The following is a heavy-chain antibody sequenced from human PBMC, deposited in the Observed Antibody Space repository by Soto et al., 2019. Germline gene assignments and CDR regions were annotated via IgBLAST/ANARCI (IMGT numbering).Heavy chain of an antibody. CDR1: GYSFTAYY. CDR2: INPNSGGT. J-gene: IGHJ4*02. V-gene: IGHV1-2*02. CDR3: ARKKSGDSVLLKY. Sequence: QVPLVQSGAEVKEPGASLKVSCKASGYSFTAYYLHWVRQAHGQGPEWMGWINPNSGGTNYAQKFQGRVTMTRDTSTSTVHMELSSLTSDDTAVYYCARKKSGDSVLLKYWGQGTPVTVSS. D-gene: IGHD2-15*01.